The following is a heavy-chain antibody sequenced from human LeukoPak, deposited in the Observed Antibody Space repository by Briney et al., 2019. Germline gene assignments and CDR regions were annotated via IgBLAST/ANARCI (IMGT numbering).Heavy chain of an antibody. Sequence: GASVKVSCKASGYTFTSYAMHWVRQAPGQRLEWMGWINAGNGNTEYSQKFQGRVTITRDTSASTAYMELSSLRSEDTAVYYCARPRFTMGSSGSTFDYWGQGTLVTVSS. V-gene: IGHV1-3*01. CDR3: ARPRFTMGSSGSTFDY. D-gene: IGHD3-22*01. J-gene: IGHJ4*02. CDR2: INAGNGNT. CDR1: GYTFTSYA.